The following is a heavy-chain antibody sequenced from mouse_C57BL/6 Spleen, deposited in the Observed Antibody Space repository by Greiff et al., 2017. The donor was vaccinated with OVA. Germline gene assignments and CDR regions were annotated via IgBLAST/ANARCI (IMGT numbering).Heavy chain of an antibody. CDR1: GYTFTSYW. CDR2: IDPSDSYT. V-gene: IGHV1-59*01. CDR3: ARTDGSSQFYYAMDD. D-gene: IGHD1-1*01. J-gene: IGHJ4*01. Sequence: QVQLQQPGAELVRPGTSVKLSCKASGYTFTSYWMHWVKQRPGQGLEWIGVIDPSDSYTNYNQKFKGKATLTVDTSSSTAYMQLSSLTSEDSAVYYGARTDGSSQFYYAMDDGGQGTSVTVSS.